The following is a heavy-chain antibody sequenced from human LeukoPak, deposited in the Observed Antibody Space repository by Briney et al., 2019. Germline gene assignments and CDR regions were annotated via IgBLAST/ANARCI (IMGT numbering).Heavy chain of an antibody. Sequence: SETLSLTCTVSGGSISSYYWSWIRQPPGKGLEWIGYIYYSGSTNYNPSLKSRVTISVDTSKNQFSLKLSSVTAADTAVYYCARSNHYYDSSGGAFDIWGQGTMVTVSS. J-gene: IGHJ3*02. D-gene: IGHD3-22*01. CDR2: IYYSGST. CDR1: GGSISSYY. V-gene: IGHV4-59*01. CDR3: ARSNHYYDSSGGAFDI.